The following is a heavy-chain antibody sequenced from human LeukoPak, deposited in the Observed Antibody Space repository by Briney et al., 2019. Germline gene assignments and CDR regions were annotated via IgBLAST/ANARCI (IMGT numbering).Heavy chain of an antibody. Sequence: GGSLRLSCAASGFTFSSYAMSWVRQAPGKGLEWVSGISDSGGSTYRADSMKGRFTVSRDNSKNTLYLQMNSLRVEDTAVYYCAKDGSMFDPWGQGTLVTVAS. V-gene: IGHV3-23*01. CDR1: GFTFSSYA. D-gene: IGHD1-26*01. CDR3: AKDGSMFDP. CDR2: ISDSGGST. J-gene: IGHJ5*02.